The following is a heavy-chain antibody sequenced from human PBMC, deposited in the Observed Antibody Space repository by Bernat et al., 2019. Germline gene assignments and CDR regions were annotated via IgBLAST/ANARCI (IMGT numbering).Heavy chain of an antibody. V-gene: IGHV3-33*01. CDR3: ARVHALFWAINYYYYYGMDV. Sequence: QVQLVESGGGVVQPGRSLRLSCAASGFTFSSYGMHWVRQAPGKGLEWVAVIWYDVSNKYVSDSVKVRFTNSRENSKNTLYLQMNSLRAEDTAVYYCARVHALFWAINYYYYYGMDVWGQGTTVTVSS. D-gene: IGHD2/OR15-2a*01. CDR1: GFTFSSYG. J-gene: IGHJ6*02. CDR2: IWYDVSNK.